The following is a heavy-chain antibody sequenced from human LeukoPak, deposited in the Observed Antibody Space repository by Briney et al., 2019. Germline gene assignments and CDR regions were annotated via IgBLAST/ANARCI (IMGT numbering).Heavy chain of an antibody. J-gene: IGHJ6*02. CDR2: MNPNSGNT. V-gene: IGHV1-8*02. Sequence: ASVKVSCKASGYTFTGYYMHWVRQATGQGLEWMGWMNPNSGNTGYAQKFQGRVTMTRNTSISTAYMELSSLRSEDTAVYYCARVPIVVVPAAMRPPYYYYGMDVWGQGTTVTVSS. CDR3: ARVPIVVVPAAMRPPYYYYGMDV. CDR1: GYTFTGYY. D-gene: IGHD2-2*01.